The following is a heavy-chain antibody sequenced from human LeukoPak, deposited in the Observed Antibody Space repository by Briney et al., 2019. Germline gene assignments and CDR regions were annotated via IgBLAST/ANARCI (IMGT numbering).Heavy chain of an antibody. J-gene: IGHJ6*04. CDR2: IKKDGSEK. V-gene: IGHV3-7*01. D-gene: IGHD3-10*02. CDR3: AELGITMIGGV. Sequence: GGSLRLSCAASGFTFSSYWMSWVRQAPGKGLEWVANIKKDGSEKYYVDSVKGRFTISRDNAKNSLYLQMNSLRAEDTAVYYCAELGITMIGGVWGKGTTVTISS. CDR1: GFTFSSYW.